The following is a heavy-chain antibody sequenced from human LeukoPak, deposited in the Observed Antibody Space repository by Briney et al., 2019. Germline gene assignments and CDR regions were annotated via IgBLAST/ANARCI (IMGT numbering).Heavy chain of an antibody. Sequence: AGGSLRLSCAASGFTLSDHYMDWVRQAPGKGLEWVGRTRNKANSYTTEYAASVKGRFTISRDDLKNSLYLQVNSLKTEDTAAYYCTRSGAYSAMDVWGQGTTVTVSS. D-gene: IGHD1-26*01. CDR1: GFTLSDHY. V-gene: IGHV3-72*01. CDR3: TRSGAYSAMDV. CDR2: TRNKANSYTT. J-gene: IGHJ6*02.